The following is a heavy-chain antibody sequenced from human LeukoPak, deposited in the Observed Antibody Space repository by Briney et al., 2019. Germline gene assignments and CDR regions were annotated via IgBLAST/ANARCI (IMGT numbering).Heavy chain of an antibody. Sequence: GGSLRLSCAAYGFTFSSHSMNWVRQAPGKGLEWVSVITSSSDYIYYADSLKGRFTVSRDNAKNSLYLQLNSLRAEDTAVYYCVRESVYYDSSAYYNVLDYWGQGTLVTVSS. V-gene: IGHV3-21*01. CDR3: VRESVYYDSSAYYNVLDY. D-gene: IGHD3-22*01. CDR2: ITSSSDYI. J-gene: IGHJ4*02. CDR1: GFTFSSHS.